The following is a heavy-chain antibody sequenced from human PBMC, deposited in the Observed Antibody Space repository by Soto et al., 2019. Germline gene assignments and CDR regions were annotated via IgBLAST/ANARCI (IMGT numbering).Heavy chain of an antibody. CDR3: ALRSMAVVPEY. Sequence: QVQLQESGPGLVKPSETLSLTCAVSGDSISTYYCMWIRQPPGKGLESIGYLYYGRSANYNPSLKSRVTLSVDTSTNQCSLTLSYMTAADTAVYYCALRSMAVVPEYWGQGTLVTVSS. CDR1: GDSISTYY. V-gene: IGHV4-59*01. J-gene: IGHJ4*02. CDR2: LYYGRSA. D-gene: IGHD3-22*01.